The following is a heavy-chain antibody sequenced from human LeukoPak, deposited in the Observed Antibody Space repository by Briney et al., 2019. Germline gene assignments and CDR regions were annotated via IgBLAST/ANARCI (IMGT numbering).Heavy chain of an antibody. Sequence: ASVKVSCKASGYTFTGYFMHWVRQATGQGLEWMGWMYPNSGNTGYAQKFQGRVTMTRNTSISTAYMELSSLRSEDTAVYYCARGHGLRFLEWLRGPPPKTNWFDPWGQGTLVTVSS. CDR1: GYTFTGYF. CDR3: ARGHGLRFLEWLRGPPPKTNWFDP. D-gene: IGHD3-3*01. CDR2: MYPNSGNT. J-gene: IGHJ5*02. V-gene: IGHV1-8*02.